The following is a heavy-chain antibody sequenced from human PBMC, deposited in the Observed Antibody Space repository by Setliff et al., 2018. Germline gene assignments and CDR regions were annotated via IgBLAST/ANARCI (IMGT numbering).Heavy chain of an antibody. Sequence: ESGPTLVNPTQTLTLTCAFSGFSLTASGMCVTWIRQPPGKTLEWLARIDWDDAKYYRTSLKTRLTITKDTSKNQVVLTMTNMDPVDTATYYCAHIAGGGNSPRHDYWGQGTLVTVSS. D-gene: IGHD2-21*01. CDR3: AHIAGGGNSPRHDY. CDR1: GFSLTASGMC. V-gene: IGHV2-70*12. CDR2: IDWDDAK. J-gene: IGHJ4*02.